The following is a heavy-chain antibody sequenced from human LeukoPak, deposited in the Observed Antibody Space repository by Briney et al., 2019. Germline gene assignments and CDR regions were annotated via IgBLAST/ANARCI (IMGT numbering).Heavy chain of an antibody. Sequence: GGSLRLSCSASGFTFSSFGMHWVRQAPGKGLEWVTLMSYDGNNKYYADSVRGRFSISRDNSQNTLHLQMNSLRLEDTAVYYCVKDWGVLPDYTADGFDIWGPGTMVTVSS. CDR2: MSYDGNNK. CDR3: VKDWGVLPDYTADGFDI. J-gene: IGHJ3*02. D-gene: IGHD3-10*01. CDR1: GFTFSSFG. V-gene: IGHV3-30*18.